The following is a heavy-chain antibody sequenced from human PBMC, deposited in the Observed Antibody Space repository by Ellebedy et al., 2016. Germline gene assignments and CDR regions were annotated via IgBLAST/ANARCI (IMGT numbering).Heavy chain of an antibody. J-gene: IGHJ1*01. CDR3: GRGGVMSRIRH. CDR2: VNHSGNT. Sequence: ESLKISCAASGFTFGDHYMDWVRQAPGKGLEWIGEVNHSGNTDYNPSLRSRVTISADTSKNQISLIMDSVTAADTAVYYCGRGGVMSRIRHWGQGTLVTVSS. D-gene: IGHD3-16*01. CDR1: GFTFGDHY. V-gene: IGHV4-34*08.